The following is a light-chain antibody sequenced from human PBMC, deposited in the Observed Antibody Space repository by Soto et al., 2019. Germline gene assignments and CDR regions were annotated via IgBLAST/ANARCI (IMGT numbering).Light chain of an antibody. CDR3: CSYAGSSTLV. V-gene: IGLV2-23*02. CDR1: SSDVGSYNL. J-gene: IGLJ3*02. Sequence: QSVLTQPASVSGSPGQSITISCTGTSSDVGSYNLVSWYQQHPGKAPKLMIYEVSERPSGVSNRFSGSKSGNTASLTISGLQAEDEADYYCCSYAGSSTLVFGGGTKLTV. CDR2: EVS.